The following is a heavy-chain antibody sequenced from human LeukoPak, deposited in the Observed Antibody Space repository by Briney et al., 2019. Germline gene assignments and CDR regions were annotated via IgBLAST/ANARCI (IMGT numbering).Heavy chain of an antibody. CDR2: MKPDGSEK. CDR3: ARVHAD. CDR1: GFTFSNYW. V-gene: IGHV3-7*01. Sequence: GGSLRLSCAASGFTFSNYWMTWVRQAPGKGLEWVANMKPDGSEKYYVDSVKGRFTISRDNAKNSLYLHMNSLTAEDTAVYYCARVHADWGQGTLVTVSS. J-gene: IGHJ4*02.